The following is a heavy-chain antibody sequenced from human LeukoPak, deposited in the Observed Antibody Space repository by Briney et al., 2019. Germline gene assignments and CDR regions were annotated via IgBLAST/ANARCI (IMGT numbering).Heavy chain of an antibody. CDR2: IIPIFGTA. CDR1: GGTFSSYA. V-gene: IGHV1-69*13. CDR3: AREMPREGSSWRWFDP. D-gene: IGHD6-13*01. J-gene: IGHJ5*02. Sequence: GASVKVSCKASGGTFSSYAISWVRQAPGQGLEWMGGIIPIFGTANYAQKFQGRVTITADESTSTAYMELSSLRSEDTAVYYCAREMPREGSSWRWFDPWGQGTLVTVSS.